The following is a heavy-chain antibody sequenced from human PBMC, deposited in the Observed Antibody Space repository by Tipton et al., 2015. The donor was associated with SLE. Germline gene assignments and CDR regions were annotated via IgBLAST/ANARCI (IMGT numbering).Heavy chain of an antibody. CDR3: ARDGVERRWQVPANYFYYMDV. CDR1: GFTFSSYA. D-gene: IGHD6-19*01. J-gene: IGHJ6*03. V-gene: IGHV3-23*01. CDR2: ISGSGGST. Sequence: SLRLSCAASGFTFSSYAMSWVRQAPGKGLEWVSVISGSGGSTYYADSVKGRFTISRDNARNTLYLQMDSLRVEDTALYYCARDGVERRWQVPANYFYYMDVWGKGTTVTVSS.